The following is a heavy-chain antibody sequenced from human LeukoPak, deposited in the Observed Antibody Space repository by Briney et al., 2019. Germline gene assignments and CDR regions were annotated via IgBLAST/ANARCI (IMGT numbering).Heavy chain of an antibody. V-gene: IGHV3-66*01. CDR2: IYSSGDT. CDR1: GFTVRTNY. J-gene: IGHJ4*02. D-gene: IGHD6-13*01. CDR3: ARVSTAVSLAIDY. Sequence: GGSLRLSCTASGFTVRTNYMSWVRQAPGKGLEWVSVIYSSGDTYYADSVKGRFTISRDDSKNTLYLQMNSLRAEDTAVYYCARVSTAVSLAIDYWGQGTLVTVST.